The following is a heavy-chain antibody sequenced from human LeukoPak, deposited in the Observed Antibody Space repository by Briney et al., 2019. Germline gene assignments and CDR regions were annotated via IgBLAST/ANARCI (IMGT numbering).Heavy chain of an antibody. D-gene: IGHD1-7*01. Sequence: SETLSLTCAVYGGSFSGYYWSWIRQPPGKGLEWIGEINHSGSTNYNPSLRSRVTISVDTSKNQFSLKLSSVTAADTAVYYCARARNWNYPNYYYGMDVWGQGTTVTVSS. CDR1: GGSFSGYY. CDR3: ARARNWNYPNYYYGMDV. V-gene: IGHV4-34*01. CDR2: INHSGST. J-gene: IGHJ6*02.